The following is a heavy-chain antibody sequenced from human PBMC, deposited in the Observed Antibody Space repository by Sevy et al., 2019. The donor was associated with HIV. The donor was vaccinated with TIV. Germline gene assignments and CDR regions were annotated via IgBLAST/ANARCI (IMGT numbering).Heavy chain of an antibody. V-gene: IGHV4-61*01. J-gene: IGHJ4*02. CDR2: IFYNGNT. CDR1: GVSITSGNSY. D-gene: IGHD3-10*01. CDR3: ARGLNYYVSGSFDY. Sequence: SETLSLTCSVSGVSITSGNSYWSWIRQPPGKGLEWIGYIFYNGNTNYNPTLESRVTMSVDTSNSQFSLSLRSVTAADTAVYYCARGLNYYVSGSFDYWGQGTLVIVSS.